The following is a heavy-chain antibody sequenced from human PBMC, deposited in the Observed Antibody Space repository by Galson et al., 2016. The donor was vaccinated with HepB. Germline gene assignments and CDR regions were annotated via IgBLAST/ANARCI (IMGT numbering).Heavy chain of an antibody. CDR1: GFSVRGSNYH. J-gene: IGHJ5*02. CDR3: AGQHPTGDAPDL. Sequence: ETLSLTCFVSGFSVRGSNYHWGWIRQSPGKGLEWVGSITYSGTTYYNPSLKSRVTVSVDTSRDHFSLMLESVTAADTAVYYCAGQHPTGDAPDLWGQGTLVTVSS. D-gene: IGHD4-17*01. CDR2: ITYSGTT. V-gene: IGHV4-39*01.